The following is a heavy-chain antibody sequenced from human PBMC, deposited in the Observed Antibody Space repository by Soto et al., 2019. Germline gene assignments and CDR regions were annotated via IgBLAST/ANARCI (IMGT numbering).Heavy chain of an antibody. CDR3: ARQYSGYVAELDY. CDR2: IYYSGST. D-gene: IGHD5-12*01. J-gene: IGHJ4*02. CDR1: GGSFSGHY. V-gene: IGHV4-34*09. Sequence: SQTLPLTCAVDGGSFSGHYCRRIRQPTGKGLEWIGEIYYSGSTNYNPSLKSRVAIAVVMSKNQFSLTLCSLTSADTAVYFWARQYSGYVAELDYWGQGTLVTGSS.